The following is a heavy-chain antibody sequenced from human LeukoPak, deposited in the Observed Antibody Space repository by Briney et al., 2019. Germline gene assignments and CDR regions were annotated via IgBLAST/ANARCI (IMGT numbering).Heavy chain of an antibody. CDR3: ARDFCTGGSCPIDY. D-gene: IGHD2-15*01. Sequence: GRSLRLSCTASGFTFSSYAMHWVRQAPGKGLEWVAVISYDGNNIHYADSVKGRCTISGDNSKNTLYLQMNSLRPEDTAVYNCARDFCTGGSCPIDYWGQGTLVTVSS. J-gene: IGHJ4*02. CDR1: GFTFSSYA. CDR2: ISYDGNNI. V-gene: IGHV3-30-3*01.